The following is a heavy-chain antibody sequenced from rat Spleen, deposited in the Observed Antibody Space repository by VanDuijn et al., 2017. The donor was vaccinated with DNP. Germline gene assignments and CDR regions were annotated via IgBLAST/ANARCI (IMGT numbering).Heavy chain of an antibody. CDR3: ARPDY. J-gene: IGHJ2*01. Sequence: EVHLVESGGGLVQPGRPLKLSCAASGFTFSDYNMAWVRQAPKKGLEWVANTFYDGSRTYYRDSVKGRFTISRDNAKSTLYLQMDSLRSEDTATYYCARPDYWGQGVMVTVSS. CDR1: GFTFSDYN. CDR2: TFYDGSRT. V-gene: IGHV5S10*01.